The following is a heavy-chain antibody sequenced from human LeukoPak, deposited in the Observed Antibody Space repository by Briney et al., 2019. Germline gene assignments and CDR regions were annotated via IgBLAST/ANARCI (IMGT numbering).Heavy chain of an antibody. CDR3: ARDFFHGHCSGLSCFLLDY. J-gene: IGHJ4*02. CDR1: GYIFTRYG. V-gene: IGHV1-18*01. CDR2: ISAHYGNT. D-gene: IGHD2-15*01. Sequence: GAPVKVSCKXSGYIFTRYGISWVRQAPGQGLEWMGWISAHYGNTNYAQKFQGRLTMTTDTSTNTAYMELRSLRPDDTAVYYCARDFFHGHCSGLSCFLLDYWGQGSLVTVSS.